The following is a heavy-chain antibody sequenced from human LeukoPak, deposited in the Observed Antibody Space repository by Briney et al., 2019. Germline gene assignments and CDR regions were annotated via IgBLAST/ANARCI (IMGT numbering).Heavy chain of an antibody. CDR1: FYSLSSQY. V-gene: IGHV4-59*11. J-gene: IGHJ2*01. Sequence: SETVSLTCPFSFYSLSSQYWSWIRQPPGKGLEWIGYIFYSGTTNYNPSLKSRVTLSIDTSKKEFSLALTSVTAADTAVYYCARGGYGGNFYWYFDLWGRGTLVTVSS. CDR2: IFYSGTT. CDR3: ARGGYGGNFYWYFDL. D-gene: IGHD4-23*01.